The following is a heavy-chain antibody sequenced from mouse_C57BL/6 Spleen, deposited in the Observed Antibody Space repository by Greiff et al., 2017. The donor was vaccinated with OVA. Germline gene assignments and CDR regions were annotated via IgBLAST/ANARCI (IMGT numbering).Heavy chain of an antibody. CDR3: ARSEGYGNYDAMDY. CDR2: IDPSDSET. CDR1: GYTFTSYW. J-gene: IGHJ4*01. V-gene: IGHV1-52*01. D-gene: IGHD2-1*01. Sequence: QVQLKQPGAELVRPGSSVKLSCKASGYTFTSYWMHWVKQRPIQGLEWIGNIDPSDSETHYNQKFKDKATLTVDKSSSTAYMQLSSLTSEDSAVYYCARSEGYGNYDAMDYWGQGTSVTVSS.